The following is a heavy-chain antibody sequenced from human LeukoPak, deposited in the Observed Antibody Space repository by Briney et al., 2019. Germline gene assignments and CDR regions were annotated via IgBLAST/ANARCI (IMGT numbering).Heavy chain of an antibody. V-gene: IGHV1-46*03. D-gene: IGHD4-11*01. J-gene: IGHJ3*02. CDR1: GYTFTSYY. CDR3: ARDATVTADGGAFDI. Sequence: ASVKVSCKASGYTFTSYYMHWVRQAPGQGLEWMGIINPSGGSTGYAQKFQGRVTMTRDTSTSTVYMELSSLRSEDAAVYYCARDATVTADGGAFDIWGQGTMVTVSS. CDR2: INPSGGST.